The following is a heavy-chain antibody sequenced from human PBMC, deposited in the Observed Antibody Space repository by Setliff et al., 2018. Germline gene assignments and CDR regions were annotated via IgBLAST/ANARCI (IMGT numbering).Heavy chain of an antibody. CDR2: IKHGGSP. V-gene: IGHV4-59*11. D-gene: IGHD3-10*01. CDR1: GDPISSHY. CDR3: ARGPGSSRLYYFDY. J-gene: IGHJ4*02. Sequence: PSETLSLTCTVSGDPISSHYWSWIRQPPGKGLEWIGEIKHGGSPNYNPSLKSRVTISVDTSKNQFSLKLSSVTAADTAVYYCARGPGSSRLYYFDYWGQGTLVTVSS.